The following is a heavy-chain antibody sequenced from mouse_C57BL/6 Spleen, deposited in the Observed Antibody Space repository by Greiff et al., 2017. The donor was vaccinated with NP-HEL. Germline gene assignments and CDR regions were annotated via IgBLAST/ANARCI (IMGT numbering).Heavy chain of an antibody. CDR2: INYDGSST. CDR3: ARFFYYYGSSYVNYFDY. V-gene: IGHV5-16*01. Sequence: EVKLVESEGGLVQPGSSMKLSCTASGFTFSDYYMAWVRQVPEKGLEWVANINYDGSSTYYLDSLKSRFIISRDNAKNILYLQMSSLKSEDTATYYCARFFYYYGSSYVNYFDYWGQGTTLTVSS. D-gene: IGHD1-1*01. J-gene: IGHJ2*01. CDR1: GFTFSDYY.